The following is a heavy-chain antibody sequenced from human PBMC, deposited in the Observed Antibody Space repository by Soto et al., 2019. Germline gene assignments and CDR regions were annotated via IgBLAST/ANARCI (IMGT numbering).Heavy chain of an antibody. J-gene: IGHJ4*02. Sequence: HPGGSLRLSCAASGFTFSSYAMSWVRQAPGKGLEWVSAISGSGGSTYYADSVKGRFTISRDNSKNTLYLQMNSLRAEDTAVYYCAKDSDYYDSSGYVDYWGQGTLVTVSS. CDR3: AKDSDYYDSSGYVDY. CDR1: GFTFSSYA. D-gene: IGHD3-22*01. CDR2: ISGSGGST. V-gene: IGHV3-23*01.